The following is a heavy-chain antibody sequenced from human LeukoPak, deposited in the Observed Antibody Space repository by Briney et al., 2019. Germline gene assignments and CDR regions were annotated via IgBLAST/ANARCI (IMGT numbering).Heavy chain of an antibody. CDR1: GFIFSDYY. CDR3: ARDPGSGYEEHFDY. V-gene: IGHV3-11*01. CDR2: ISSSGSTM. Sequence: GGSQRLSCAASGFIFSDYYMSWIRQAPGKGLEWVSYISSSGSTMYDTASVKGRFTISRDNAKDLLYLQMNSLRAEDTAVYYCARDPGSGYEEHFDYWGQGTLVTVSS. J-gene: IGHJ4*02. D-gene: IGHD5-12*01.